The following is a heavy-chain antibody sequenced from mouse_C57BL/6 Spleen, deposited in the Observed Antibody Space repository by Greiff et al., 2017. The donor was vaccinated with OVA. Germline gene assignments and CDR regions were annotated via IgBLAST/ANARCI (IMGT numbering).Heavy chain of an antibody. CDR1: GFTFSSYG. Sequence: EVNVVESGGDLVKPGGSLKLSCAASGFTFSSYGMSWVRQTPDKRLEWVATISSGGSYTYYPDSVKGRFTISRDNAKNTLYLQMSSLKSEDTAMYYCASQGGYYYGSSGYFDVWGTGTTVTVSS. CDR3: ASQGGYYYGSSGYFDV. J-gene: IGHJ1*03. V-gene: IGHV5-6*01. CDR2: ISSGGSYT. D-gene: IGHD1-1*01.